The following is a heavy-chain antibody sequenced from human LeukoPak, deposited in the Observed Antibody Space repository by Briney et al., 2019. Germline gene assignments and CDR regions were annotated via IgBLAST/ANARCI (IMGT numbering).Heavy chain of an antibody. CDR2: IYYSGST. Sequence: SETLSLTCTVSGGSISSYYWSWIRQPPGKGLEWIGYIYYSGSTNCNPSLKSRVTISVDTSKNQFSLKLSSVTAADTAVYYCASSIFHDAFDIWGQGTMVTVSS. CDR3: ASSIFHDAFDI. D-gene: IGHD3-3*01. J-gene: IGHJ3*02. V-gene: IGHV4-59*01. CDR1: GGSISSYY.